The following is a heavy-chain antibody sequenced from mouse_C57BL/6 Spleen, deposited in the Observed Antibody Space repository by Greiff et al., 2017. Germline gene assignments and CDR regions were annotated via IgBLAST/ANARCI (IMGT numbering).Heavy chain of an antibody. CDR1: GYTFTDYY. CDR2: INPNNGGT. V-gene: IGHV1-26*01. Sequence: VQLQQSGPELVKPGASVKISCKASGYTFTDYYMNWVKQSHGKSLEWIGDINPNNGGTSYNQKFKGKATLTVDKSSSTAYMELRSLTSEDSAVYYCASGLDGMDYWGQGTSVTVSA. J-gene: IGHJ4*01. CDR3: ASGLDGMDY.